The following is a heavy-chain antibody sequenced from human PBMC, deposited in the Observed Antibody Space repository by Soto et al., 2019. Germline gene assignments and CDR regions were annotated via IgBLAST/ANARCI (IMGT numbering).Heavy chain of an antibody. CDR1: GGSISSGGYY. CDR3: ARLSGGGSYNFDY. CDR2: IYYSGST. D-gene: IGHD1-26*01. V-gene: IGHV4-31*03. J-gene: IGHJ4*02. Sequence: SETLSLTCTVSGGSISSGGYYWSWIRQHTGKGLEWIGYIYYSGSTYYNPSLKSRVTMSVDTSKNQFSLKLSSVTAADTAVYYCARLSGGGSYNFDYWGQGTLVTVSS.